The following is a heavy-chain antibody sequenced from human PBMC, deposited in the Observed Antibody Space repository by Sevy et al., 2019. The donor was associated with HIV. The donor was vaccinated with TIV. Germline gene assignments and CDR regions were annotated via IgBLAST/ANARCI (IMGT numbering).Heavy chain of an antibody. CDR3: VKVLYYYDSIPYAMDV. CDR1: GFTFSSYG. J-gene: IGHJ6*02. CDR2: ISYDGSNK. D-gene: IGHD3-22*01. V-gene: IGHV3-30*18. Sequence: GGSLRLSCAASGFTFSSYGMHWVRQAPGKGLEWVAVISYDGSNKYYADSVKGRFTISRDNSKNTLYLQMNSLRAEDTAVYYCVKVLYYYDSIPYAMDVWGQGTTVTVSS.